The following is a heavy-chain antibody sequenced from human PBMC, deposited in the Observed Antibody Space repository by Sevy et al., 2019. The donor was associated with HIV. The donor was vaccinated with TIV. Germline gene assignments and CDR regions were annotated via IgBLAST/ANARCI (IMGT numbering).Heavy chain of an antibody. Sequence: SETLSLTCAVSGYSISSDYYWCWIRQPSGKGLEWIGSIYHGGYSYYNPSLKSRVTISVDTSKNQFSLKLSSVTAADTAVYYCARAIGTQVAGLYYFDYWGQGTLVTVSS. CDR1: GYSISSDYY. CDR3: ARAIGTQVAGLYYFDY. CDR2: IYHGGYS. V-gene: IGHV4-38-2*01. J-gene: IGHJ4*02. D-gene: IGHD6-19*01.